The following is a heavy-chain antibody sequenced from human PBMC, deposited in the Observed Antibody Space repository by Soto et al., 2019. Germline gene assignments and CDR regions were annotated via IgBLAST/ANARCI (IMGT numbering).Heavy chain of an antibody. V-gene: IGHV3-30*03. CDR2: SSCDGRET. D-gene: IGHD3-10*01. J-gene: IGHJ4*02. Sequence: GGSLRLSCAASDFDFSSYGIHWVPQAPGKGLEWVAASSCDGRETCYADSAKGRFTVSKEMSKNTAFLQMNALRHEETDVYFCARDSGWPILNFDNWGQGTPVTVSS. CDR1: DFDFSSYG. CDR3: ARDSGWPILNFDN.